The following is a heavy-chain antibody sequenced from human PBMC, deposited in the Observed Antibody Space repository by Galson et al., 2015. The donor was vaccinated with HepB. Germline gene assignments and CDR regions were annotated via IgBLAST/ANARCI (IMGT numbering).Heavy chain of an antibody. CDR3: ARGYIYDSSGSSFDY. Sequence: SLRLSCAASGFTFSSYDMHWVRQATGKGLEWVSGITTSGDTYYAGSVKGRFTISREKVESSLSLQMNSLRAGDTAVYCCARGYIYDSSGSSFDYWGQGTLVTVSS. CDR2: ITTSGDT. CDR1: GFTFSSYD. V-gene: IGHV3-13*01. D-gene: IGHD3-22*01. J-gene: IGHJ4*02.